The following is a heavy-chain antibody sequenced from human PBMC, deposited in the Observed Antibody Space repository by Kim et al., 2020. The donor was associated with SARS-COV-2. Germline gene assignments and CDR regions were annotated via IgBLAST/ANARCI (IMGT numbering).Heavy chain of an antibody. Sequence: SETLSLTCAVYGGSFSGYYWSWIRQPPGKGLEWIGEINHSGSTNYNPSLKSRVTISVDTSKNQFSLKLSSVTAADTAVYYCARGLLSSYDILTGYYHTTHNWFDPWGQGTLVTVSS. CDR1: GGSFSGYY. D-gene: IGHD3-9*01. J-gene: IGHJ5*02. CDR2: INHSGST. CDR3: ARGLLSSYDILTGYYHTTHNWFDP. V-gene: IGHV4-34*01.